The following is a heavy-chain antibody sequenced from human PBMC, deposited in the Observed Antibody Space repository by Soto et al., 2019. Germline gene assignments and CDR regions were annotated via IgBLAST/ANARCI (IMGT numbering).Heavy chain of an antibody. Sequence: QITLNESGPPVVKPAETLTLTCTFSGFSLTTSGVGVGWIRQSPGKAPEWLALIYWDDDKRYSASLKSRLTITKATSKNQVVLTVASVDPADTTIYYWAHWILRAVFGLVTTTAIYFDFWGQGTPVVVS. J-gene: IGHJ4*02. V-gene: IGHV2-5*02. CDR3: AHWILRAVFGLVTTTAIYFDF. D-gene: IGHD3-3*01. CDR1: GFSLTTSGVG. CDR2: IYWDDDK.